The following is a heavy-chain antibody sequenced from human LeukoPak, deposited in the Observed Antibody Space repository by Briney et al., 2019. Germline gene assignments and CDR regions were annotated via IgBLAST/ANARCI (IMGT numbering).Heavy chain of an antibody. CDR2: VDPEDGET. J-gene: IGHJ4*02. CDR3: ATGATYYYDSSGYYF. CDR1: GYTFTDYY. Sequence: ASVKVSCKVSGYTFTDYYMHWVQQAPGKGLEWMGLVDPEDGETIYAEKFQGRVTITADTYTDTAYMELSSLRSEDTAVYYCATGATYYYDSSGYYFWGQGTLVTVSS. D-gene: IGHD3-22*01. V-gene: IGHV1-69-2*01.